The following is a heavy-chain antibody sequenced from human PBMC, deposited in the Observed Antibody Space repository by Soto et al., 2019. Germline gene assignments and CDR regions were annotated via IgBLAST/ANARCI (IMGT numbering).Heavy chain of an antibody. CDR2: INPTDSET. CDR1: GHRFTTYW. D-gene: IGHD4-17*01. Sequence: GESLKISCKTSGHRFTTYWISWVRQMPGKGLEYMGKINPTDSETNYSPSFEGHVTFSVDRSTSTAYVRWNSLKASDTAMYYCASPTMTSTSFYYAMDVWGQGTTVTVSS. CDR3: ASPTMTSTSFYYAMDV. V-gene: IGHV5-10-1*01. J-gene: IGHJ6*02.